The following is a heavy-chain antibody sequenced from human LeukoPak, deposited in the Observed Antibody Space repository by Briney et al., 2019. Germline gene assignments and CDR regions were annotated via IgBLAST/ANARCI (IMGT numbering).Heavy chain of an antibody. CDR1: GFTFSSYW. Sequence: GGSLRLSCAASGFTFSSYWMHWVRQAPGKGLVGVSHINSDGSSTIYADSVKGRFTISRDNAKNTLYLQMNSLRAEDTAVYYCARDNWGIDYWGQGTLVTVSS. V-gene: IGHV3-74*01. CDR3: ARDNWGIDY. CDR2: INSDGSST. J-gene: IGHJ4*02. D-gene: IGHD7-27*01.